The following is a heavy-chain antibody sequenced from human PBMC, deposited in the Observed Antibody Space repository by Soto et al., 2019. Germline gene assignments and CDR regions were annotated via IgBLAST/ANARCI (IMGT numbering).Heavy chain of an antibody. CDR2: INPNSGGT. D-gene: IGHD2-2*01. CDR1: GYYFSGQY. Sequence: XSVKVSCKASGYYFSGQYLHWVRQAPGQGLEWMGWINPNSGGTNSAQKFQGWVTMTRDQSINTAYIELRGLKSDDTAVYYCARGSTISCSNCFFIGLDLWGQGTTVTVSS. CDR3: ARGSTISCSNCFFIGLDL. J-gene: IGHJ6*02. V-gene: IGHV1-2*04.